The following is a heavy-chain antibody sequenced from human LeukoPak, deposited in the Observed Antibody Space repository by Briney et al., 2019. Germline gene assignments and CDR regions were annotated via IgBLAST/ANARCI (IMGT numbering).Heavy chain of an antibody. D-gene: IGHD4-17*01. V-gene: IGHV3-48*04. Sequence: EGSLRLSCAASGFTFNTYGMNWFRQAPGRGLEWISYINSVGGTTFYADSVKGRFTISRDNANNTLYLQMNSLRAEDAATYYCARSHMYGDYGEDIWGHGTVVAVSS. J-gene: IGHJ3*02. CDR3: ARSHMYGDYGEDI. CDR1: GFTFNTYG. CDR2: INSVGGTT.